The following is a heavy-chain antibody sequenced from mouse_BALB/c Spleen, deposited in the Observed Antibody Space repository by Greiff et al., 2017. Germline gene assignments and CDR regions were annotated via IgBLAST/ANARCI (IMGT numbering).Heavy chain of an antibody. J-gene: IGHJ4*01. CDR2: ISDGGSYT. D-gene: IGHD3-1*01. V-gene: IGHV5-4*02. CDR3: ARGARDYDAMDY. CDR1: GFTFSDYY. Sequence: EVQRVESGGGLVKPGGSLKLSCAASGFTFSDYYMYWVRQTPEKRLEWVATISDGGSYTYYPDSVKGRFTISRDNAKNNLYLQMSSLKSEDTAMYYCARGARDYDAMDYWGQGTSVTVSS.